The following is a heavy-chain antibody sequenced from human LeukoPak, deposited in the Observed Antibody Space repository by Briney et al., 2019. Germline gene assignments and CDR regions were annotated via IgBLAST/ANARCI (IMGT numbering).Heavy chain of an antibody. CDR1: GXTFSNYD. D-gene: IGHD3-22*01. CDR2: IDTAGDT. V-gene: IGHV3-13*04. CDR3: AREASGSGYSGIDY. Sequence: GGSLRLSCAASGXTFSNYDMHWVRQTTREGLEXXXAIDTAGDTYYPGSVKGRFTISREDAKNALYLEINNLRAGDTAVYYCAREASGSGYSGIDYWGQGILVTVSS. J-gene: IGHJ4*02.